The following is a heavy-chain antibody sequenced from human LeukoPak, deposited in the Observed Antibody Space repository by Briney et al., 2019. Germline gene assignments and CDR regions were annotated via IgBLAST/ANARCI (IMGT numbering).Heavy chain of an antibody. J-gene: IGHJ4*02. Sequence: GGSLKLSCAAAGFTFSGSAMHWVRQASGKGLEWVGRIRSKANSYATAYAASVKGRFTISRDDSKNTAYLQMNSLKTEDTAVYYCTRRDCSGGSCYLDYWGQGTLVTVSS. CDR1: GFTFSGSA. CDR3: TRRDCSGGSCYLDY. V-gene: IGHV3-73*01. CDR2: IRSKANSYAT. D-gene: IGHD2-15*01.